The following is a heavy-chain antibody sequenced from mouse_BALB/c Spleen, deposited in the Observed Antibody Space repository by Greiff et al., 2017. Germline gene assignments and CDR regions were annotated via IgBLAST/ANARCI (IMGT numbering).Heavy chain of an antibody. V-gene: IGHV3-8*02. D-gene: IGHD2-1*01. CDR3: ARAYGNYVGAMDY. Sequence: EVQLVESGPSLVKPSQTLSLTCSVTGDSITSGYWNWIRKFPGNKLEYMGYISYSGSTYYNPSLKSRISITRDTSKNQYYLQLNSVTTEDTATYYCARAYGNYVGAMDYWGQGTSVTVSS. CDR1: GDSITSGY. CDR2: ISYSGST. J-gene: IGHJ4*01.